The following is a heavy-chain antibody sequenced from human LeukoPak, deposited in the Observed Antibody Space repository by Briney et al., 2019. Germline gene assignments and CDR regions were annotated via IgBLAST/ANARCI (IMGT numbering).Heavy chain of an antibody. J-gene: IGHJ5*02. CDR3: ARRGYSYGSRNNWFDP. CDR2: INHSGST. Sequence: SETLSLTCAVYGGSFSGYYWSWIRQPPGKGLEWIGEINHSGSTNYNPSLKSRVTISVDTSENQFSLKLSSVTAADTAVYYCARRGYSYGSRNNWFDPWGQGTLVTVSS. D-gene: IGHD5-18*01. CDR1: GGSFSGYY. V-gene: IGHV4-34*01.